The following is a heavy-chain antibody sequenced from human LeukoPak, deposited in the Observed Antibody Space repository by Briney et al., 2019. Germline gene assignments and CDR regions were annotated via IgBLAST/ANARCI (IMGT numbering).Heavy chain of an antibody. CDR1: GFTVSSNY. CDR3: ARENSGSYRVRWFDP. D-gene: IGHD1-26*01. Sequence: GGSLRLSCAASGFTVSSNYMSWVRQAPGKGLEWVSVIYSGGSTYYADSVKGRFTISRDNSQNTLYLQMNSLRAEDTAVYYCARENSGSYRVRWFDPWGQETLVTVSS. J-gene: IGHJ5*02. CDR2: IYSGGST. V-gene: IGHV3-53*01.